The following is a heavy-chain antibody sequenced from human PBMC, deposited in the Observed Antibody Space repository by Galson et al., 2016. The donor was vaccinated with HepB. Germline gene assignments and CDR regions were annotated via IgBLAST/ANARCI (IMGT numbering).Heavy chain of an antibody. D-gene: IGHD2-15*01. CDR1: GFTFSSYW. CDR3: ASDSLYCSGGTCYHQLDY. Sequence: SLRLSCAASGFTFSSYWMSWVRQAPGKGLEWVANINQDGSEKYYVDSVKGRFTISRDNARNSLYLEMNSLRAEDAAMYYCASDSLYCSGGTCYHQLDYWGQGTLVTVST. J-gene: IGHJ4*02. V-gene: IGHV3-7*01. CDR2: INQDGSEK.